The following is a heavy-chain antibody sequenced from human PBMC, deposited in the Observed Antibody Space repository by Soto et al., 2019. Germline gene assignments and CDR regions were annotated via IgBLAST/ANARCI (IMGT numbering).Heavy chain of an antibody. CDR2: ISAYHGNT. CDR1: GYTFTSYG. CDR3: ARYDYGSGHDY. V-gene: IGHV1-18*01. D-gene: IGHD3-10*01. Sequence: QVQLVQSGAEVKRPGASVKVSCKASGYTFTSYGISWVRQAPGQGLEWMGWISAYHGNTNYAQKLQGRVTMTTDTATSTAYMELSSLRSVDTAGYYCARYDYGSGHDYWGQGTLVTVSS. J-gene: IGHJ4*02.